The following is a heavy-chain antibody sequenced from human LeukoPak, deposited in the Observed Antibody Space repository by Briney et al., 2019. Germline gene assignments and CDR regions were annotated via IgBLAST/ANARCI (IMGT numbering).Heavy chain of an antibody. CDR1: GFSLSGNA. V-gene: IGHV3-23*01. CDR3: AKGNLQLGQDACDI. D-gene: IGHD5-18*01. CDR2: IGPDDAT. J-gene: IGHJ3*02. Sequence: PGGSLRLSCAASGFSLSGNAVSWVRQAPGKRPEWGAGIGPDDATFYPASVRGRFTISRDTSQNTMYLQMNSLRAEDTALYYCAKGNLQLGQDACDIWGQGTMVTVSS.